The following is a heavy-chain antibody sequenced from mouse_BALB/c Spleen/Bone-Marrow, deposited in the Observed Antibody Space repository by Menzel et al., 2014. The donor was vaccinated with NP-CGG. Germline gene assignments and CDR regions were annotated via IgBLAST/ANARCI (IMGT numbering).Heavy chain of an antibody. CDR2: ISSGGSYT. D-gene: IGHD2-2*01. CDR3: AREGYDGQMDY. CDR1: GFTFSSYA. V-gene: IGHV5-9-4*01. Sequence: EVQLVESGGGLVKPGGPLKLSCAASGFTFSSYAMSWVRQSPEKRLEWVAEISSGGSYTYYPDTVTGRFTISRDNAKNTLYQEMSRLRSEDTAMYYCAREGYDGQMDYWGQGTSGTGSS. J-gene: IGHJ4*01.